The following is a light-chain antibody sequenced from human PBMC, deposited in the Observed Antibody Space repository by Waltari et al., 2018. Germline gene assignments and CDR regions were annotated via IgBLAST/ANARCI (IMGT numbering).Light chain of an antibody. CDR1: KLGENF. CDR2: RNN. Sequence: SSELTQPPSVSASPGQTASITCSGDKLGENFPSWYQQRPGQSPVLVIYRNNKRPSGIPERFSGSNSGNTATLTISGTQAMDEADYYCQAWDSSAVVFGGGTRLTVL. V-gene: IGLV3-1*01. J-gene: IGLJ3*02. CDR3: QAWDSSAVV.